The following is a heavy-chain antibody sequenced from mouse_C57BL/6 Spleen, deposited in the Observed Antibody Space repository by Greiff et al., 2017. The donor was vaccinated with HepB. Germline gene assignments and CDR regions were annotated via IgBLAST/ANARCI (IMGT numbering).Heavy chain of an antibody. D-gene: IGHD2-4*01. Sequence: EVQGVESGEGLVKPGGSLKLSCAASGFTFSSYAMSWVRQTPEKRLEWVAYISSGGDYIYYADTVKGRFTISRDNARNTLYLQMSSLKSEDTAMYYCTRVYYDTPYWYFDVWGTGTTVTVSS. CDR3: TRVYYDTPYWYFDV. V-gene: IGHV5-9-1*02. J-gene: IGHJ1*03. CDR1: GFTFSSYA. CDR2: ISSGGDYI.